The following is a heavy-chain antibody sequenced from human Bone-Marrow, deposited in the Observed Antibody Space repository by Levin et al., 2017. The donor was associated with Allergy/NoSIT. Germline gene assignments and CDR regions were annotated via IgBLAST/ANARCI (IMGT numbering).Heavy chain of an antibody. CDR1: SYTFVGYF. CDR2: INPKSGAA. V-gene: IGHV1-2*06. J-gene: IGHJ4*02. D-gene: IGHD3/OR15-3a*01. CDR3: ARGRGSTVFGLSGDFEY. Sequence: GESLKISCKTSSYTFVGYFIHWVRQAPGQGLEWMGRINPKSGAADSAQRFQGRVTMTRDTYKNTAYMELSSLRSDDTATYYCARGRGSTVFGLSGDFEYWGQGTLVTVPS.